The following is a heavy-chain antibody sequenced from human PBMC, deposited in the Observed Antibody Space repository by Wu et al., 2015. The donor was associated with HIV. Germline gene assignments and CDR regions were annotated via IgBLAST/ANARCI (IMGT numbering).Heavy chain of an antibody. CDR3: ARGSSRDGYSNFDY. Sequence: QVQLVQSGAEVRKPGSSVKVSCKASGGHLSNYAFGWVRQAPGQGLEWMGGISPIFGTANYAQKFQGRVTITADESTSTAYMELSSLRSEDTAVYYCARGSSRDGYSNFDYWGQGTLVTVSS. V-gene: IGHV1-69*12. CDR1: GGHLSNYA. J-gene: IGHJ4*02. D-gene: IGHD5-24*01. CDR2: ISPIFGTA.